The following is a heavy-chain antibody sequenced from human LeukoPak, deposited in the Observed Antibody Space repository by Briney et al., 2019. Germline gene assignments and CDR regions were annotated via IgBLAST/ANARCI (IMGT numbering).Heavy chain of an antibody. CDR2: ISSSGSTI. V-gene: IGHV3-48*03. CDR3: AIEAFTSADY. CDR1: GFTFSSYE. Sequence: GGSLRLSCAASGFTFSSYEMNWVRQASGKGLEWVSYISSSGSTIYYADSVKGRFTISRDNAKNSLYLQMNSLRAEDTAVYYCAIEAFTSADYWGQGTLVTVSS. J-gene: IGHJ4*02.